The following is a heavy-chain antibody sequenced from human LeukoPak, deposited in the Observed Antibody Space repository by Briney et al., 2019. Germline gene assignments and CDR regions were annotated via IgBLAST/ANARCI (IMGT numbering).Heavy chain of an antibody. CDR3: AKDGKIRNWNYYQAKPVY. J-gene: IGHJ4*02. CDR2: ISSRSSYI. CDR1: GFTFSSYS. D-gene: IGHD1-7*01. Sequence: GGSLRLSCAASGFTFSSYSMNWVRQAPGKGLEWVSSISSRSSYIYYADSVKGRFTISRDNSKNTLYLQTNSLRAEDTAVYYCAKDGKIRNWNYYQAKPVYWGQGTLVTVSS. V-gene: IGHV3-21*04.